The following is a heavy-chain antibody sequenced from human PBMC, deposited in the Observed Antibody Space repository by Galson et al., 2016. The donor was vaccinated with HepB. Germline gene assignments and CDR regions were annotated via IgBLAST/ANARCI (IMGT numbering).Heavy chain of an antibody. CDR2: IFSNDEK. J-gene: IGHJ4*02. Sequence: PALVKPTQTLTLTCTVSEISLRKTRMGVSWIRQSPGKALEWLAHIFSNDEKSYSTSLKSRLTISRDTTESQVVLTMTNMDPVDAATYYCARGYDSSGSYYFQSFDSWGQGIQVTVSS. V-gene: IGHV2-26*01. CDR1: EISLRKTRMG. D-gene: IGHD3-22*01. CDR3: ARGYDSSGSYYFQSFDS.